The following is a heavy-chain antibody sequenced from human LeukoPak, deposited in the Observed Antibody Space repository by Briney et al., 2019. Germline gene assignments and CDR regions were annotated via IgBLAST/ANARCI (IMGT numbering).Heavy chain of an antibody. J-gene: IGHJ4*02. Sequence: GASVKVSCKTSGYTFTGYYVHGVRQAPGQGLEWMGWINPNSGGTKYSPKFQARVTMTRDTSISTAYMELSGLTSDDTAVYYCARDAYAGFSSSWHEDHWGQGTLVTVSS. D-gene: IGHD2-2*01. CDR1: GYTFTGYY. V-gene: IGHV1-2*02. CDR3: ARDAYAGFSSSWHEDH. CDR2: INPNSGGT.